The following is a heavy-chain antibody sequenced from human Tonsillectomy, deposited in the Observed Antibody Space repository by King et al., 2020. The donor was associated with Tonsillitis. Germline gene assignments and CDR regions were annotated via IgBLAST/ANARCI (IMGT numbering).Heavy chain of an antibody. CDR3: AKDRGRRLWRLFDY. J-gene: IGHJ4*02. D-gene: IGHD3-10*01. V-gene: IGHV3-30*02. CDR1: GFTFSDYG. CDR2: IRPDGSFK. Sequence: QLVQSGGGVVQPGGSLRVYCAASGFTFSDYGMHWVRQAPGKGLEWVAFIRPDGSFKYYADSVRGRFTFSRDNYKNKLYLQMNSLRAEDTAGYYCAKDRGRRLWRLFDYWGQGTLVTVSS.